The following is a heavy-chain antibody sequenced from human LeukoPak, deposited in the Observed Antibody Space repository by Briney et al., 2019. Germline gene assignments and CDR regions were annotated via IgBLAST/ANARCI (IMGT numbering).Heavy chain of an antibody. Sequence: QPGGSLRLSCAASGFIFSTYWMNWVRQAPGKGLEWVANINQDGSEKYYVDSVKGRFTISRDNAKNSLYLQMNSLRAEDTAVYYCARLSIAARYYYYYYYMDVWGKGTTVTVSS. V-gene: IGHV3-7*01. D-gene: IGHD6-6*01. CDR3: ARLSIAARYYYYYYYMDV. CDR2: INQDGSEK. CDR1: GFIFSTYW. J-gene: IGHJ6*03.